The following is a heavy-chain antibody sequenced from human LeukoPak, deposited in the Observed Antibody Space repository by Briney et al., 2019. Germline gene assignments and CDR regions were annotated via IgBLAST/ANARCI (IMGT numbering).Heavy chain of an antibody. D-gene: IGHD3-22*01. CDR3: ATLVFDSSGYSYFDY. CDR1: GFTFGRYA. V-gene: IGHV3-23*01. J-gene: IGHJ4*02. CDR2: ISDTGGNT. Sequence: PGGSLRLSCAASGFTFGRYAMSWVRQAPGKGLEWLSAISDTGGNTYYTDSVKGLFTISRDNSRNTLYLQMNSLRVEDTAFYYCATLVFDSSGYSYFDYWGQGTLVTVSS.